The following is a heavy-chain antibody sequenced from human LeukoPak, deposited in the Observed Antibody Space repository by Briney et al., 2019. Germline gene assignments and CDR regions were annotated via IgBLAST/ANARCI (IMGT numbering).Heavy chain of an antibody. J-gene: IGHJ4*02. CDR1: GFIFGDFA. CDR2: INWDSRVS. V-gene: IGHV3-9*01. CDR3: AKDRHFHDSSGSFGFDS. Sequence: GGSLRLSCAASGFIFGDFAMHWVRQAPGKGLEWVSGINWDSRVSGYADFVRGRFTVSRDNAKNSLYLQLNSVTAEDTALYYCAKDRHFHDSSGSFGFDSWGQGTLVTVSS. D-gene: IGHD3-22*01.